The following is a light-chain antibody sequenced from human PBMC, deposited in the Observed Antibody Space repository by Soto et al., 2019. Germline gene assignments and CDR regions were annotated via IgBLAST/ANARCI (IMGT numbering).Light chain of an antibody. Sequence: ESVLTQSPGTLSLSPGERATLSCSASQSVSSNYLAWYQQKPGQAPRLLIYGASTRATGIPDRFSGSGSDTEFTLIISRLEPEEFAVYYCHHYGSTLLPFGGGTKVDIK. CDR2: GAS. J-gene: IGKJ4*01. V-gene: IGKV3-20*01. CDR3: HHYGSTLLP. CDR1: QSVSSNY.